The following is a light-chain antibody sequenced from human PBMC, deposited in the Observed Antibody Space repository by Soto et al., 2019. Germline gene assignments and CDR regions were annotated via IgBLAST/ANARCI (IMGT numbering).Light chain of an antibody. V-gene: IGKV1-39*01. Sequence: DIQMTQSPSSLSASVGDRVTITCRASQSISSYLNWYQQKPGKAPKLLIYAASSLQSGGPSRFSGSGSGTDFALTISSRQPEDFATYDCQQTYSTPLTFGGGTKVDIK. J-gene: IGKJ4*01. CDR2: AAS. CDR3: QQTYSTPLT. CDR1: QSISSY.